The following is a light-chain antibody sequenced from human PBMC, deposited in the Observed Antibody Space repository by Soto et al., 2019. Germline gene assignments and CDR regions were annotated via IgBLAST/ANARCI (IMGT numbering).Light chain of an antibody. V-gene: IGKV1-8*01. Sequence: AIRMTQSPSSLSASTGDRVTITCRASQGISSYLAWYQQKPGKAPKLLIYAASTLQSGVPSRFSGSGSGTDFTLTISCLQSEVFATYYCQQYYSYPPTFGGGTKVEIK. CDR3: QQYYSYPPT. CDR2: AAS. J-gene: IGKJ4*01. CDR1: QGISSY.